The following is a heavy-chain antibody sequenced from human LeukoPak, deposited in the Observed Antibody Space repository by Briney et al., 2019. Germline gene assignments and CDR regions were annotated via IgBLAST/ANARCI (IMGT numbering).Heavy chain of an antibody. V-gene: IGHV3-23*01. J-gene: IGHJ4*02. CDR3: AKETKYTSGWLTIDY. CDR1: GFTFSSYG. D-gene: IGHD6-19*01. CDR2: IIGSGNSA. Sequence: GRSLRLSCTASGFTFSSYGMSWVRQPPGKGLEWVSGIIGSGNSAYYADSVKGRFTISRDNSKNTLFLQMNSLRAEDTAVYYCAKETKYTSGWLTIDYWGQGTLVTVSS.